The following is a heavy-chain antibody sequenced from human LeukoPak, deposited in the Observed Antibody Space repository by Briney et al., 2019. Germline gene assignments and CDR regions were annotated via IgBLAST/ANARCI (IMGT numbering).Heavy chain of an antibody. Sequence: SETLSLTCTVSGGSVSSGSHYWSWIRQPPGKGLERIGYVYYSGSTMYNPSLKSRVIISVDTSKNQFSLKLTSVTAADTAVYYCARHTVRLGAFDIWGQGTMVTVSS. CDR3: ARHTVRLGAFDI. D-gene: IGHD3-10*01. CDR2: VYYSGST. J-gene: IGHJ3*02. CDR1: GGSVSSGSHY. V-gene: IGHV4-61*01.